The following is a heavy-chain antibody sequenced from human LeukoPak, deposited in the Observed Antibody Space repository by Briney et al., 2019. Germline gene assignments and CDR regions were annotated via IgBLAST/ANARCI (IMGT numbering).Heavy chain of an antibody. Sequence: TXXSYXXNWXRQAAGKGLEWVSSISSSSSYIYYADSVKGRFTISRDNAKNSLYLQMNSLRAEDTAVYYCARESSRNSSGSYXGQGXL. CDR3: ARESSRNSSGSY. D-gene: IGHD3-22*01. CDR1: TXXSYX. V-gene: IGHV3-21*01. J-gene: IGHJ4*02. CDR2: ISSSSSYI.